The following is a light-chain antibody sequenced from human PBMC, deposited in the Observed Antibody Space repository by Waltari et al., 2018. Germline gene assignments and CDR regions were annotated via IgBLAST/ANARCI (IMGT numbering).Light chain of an antibody. CDR3: CSYAGSSTFV. J-gene: IGLJ2*01. CDR1: SRDVGSSNL. V-gene: IGLV2-23*02. Sequence: QSALTQPASVSGSPGQSITIPCTGTSRDVGSSNLVSWYQQHPGKAPKLMIYEVSKRPSGVSNRFSGSKSGNTASLTISGLQVEDEADYYCCSYAGSSTFVFGGGTKLTVL. CDR2: EVS.